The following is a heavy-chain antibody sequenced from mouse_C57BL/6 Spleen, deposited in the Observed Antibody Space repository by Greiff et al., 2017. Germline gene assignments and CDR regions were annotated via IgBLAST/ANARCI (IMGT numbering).Heavy chain of an antibody. J-gene: IGHJ2*01. D-gene: IGHD2-4*01. Sequence: QVQLQQPGAELVKPGASVKLSCKASGYTFTSYWMHWVKQRPGQGLEWIGMIHPNSGSTNYNEKFKSKATLTVDKSSSTAYMQLSSLTSEDSAVYYCARGGYDYDGYYFDDWGQGTTLTVSS. V-gene: IGHV1-64*01. CDR2: IHPNSGST. CDR1: GYTFTSYW. CDR3: ARGGYDYDGYYFDD.